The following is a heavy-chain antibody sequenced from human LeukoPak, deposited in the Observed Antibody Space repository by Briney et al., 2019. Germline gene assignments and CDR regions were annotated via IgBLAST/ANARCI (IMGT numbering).Heavy chain of an antibody. Sequence: KPSETLSLTCTVSGYSISSDYYWGWIRQPPGKGLEWIGTIYHSGGTSYNPSLKSRVTISVDTSKNQFSLKLTSVTAADTAVYYCTKIEVGADDFDYFQHWGQGTLVTVSS. CDR3: TKIEVGADDFDYFQH. V-gene: IGHV4-38-2*02. J-gene: IGHJ1*01. D-gene: IGHD1-26*01. CDR2: IYHSGGT. CDR1: GYSISSDYY.